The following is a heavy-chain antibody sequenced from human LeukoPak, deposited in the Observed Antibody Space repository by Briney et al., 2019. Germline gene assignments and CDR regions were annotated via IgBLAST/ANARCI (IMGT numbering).Heavy chain of an antibody. Sequence: PSETLSLTCAVYGGSFSGYYWSWIRQPPGKGLEWIGEINHSGSTNYNPSLKSRVTISVDTSKNQFSLKLSSVTAADTAVYYCARRSGSYYNVLGVRGFDPWGQGTLVTVSS. D-gene: IGHD3-10*01. V-gene: IGHV4-34*01. CDR2: INHSGST. CDR3: ARRSGSYYNVLGVRGFDP. J-gene: IGHJ5*02. CDR1: GGSFSGYY.